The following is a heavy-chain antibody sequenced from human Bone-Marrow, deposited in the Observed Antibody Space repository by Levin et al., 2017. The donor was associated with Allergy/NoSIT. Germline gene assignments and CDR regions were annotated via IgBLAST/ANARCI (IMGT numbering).Heavy chain of an antibody. CDR2: ISRVTGVV. Sequence: GESLKISCQASGFTLTTYAISWVRQAPGQGLEWMGRISRVTGVVQYARNFQGRVTLTIDTSTDTAYLELMSLTSDDTAMYYCARDYPGDCSSPNCPSPFDHWGQGTLVTVSS. J-gene: IGHJ4*02. CDR3: ARDYPGDCSSPNCPSPFDH. V-gene: IGHV1-18*01. D-gene: IGHD2-2*01. CDR1: GFTLTTYA.